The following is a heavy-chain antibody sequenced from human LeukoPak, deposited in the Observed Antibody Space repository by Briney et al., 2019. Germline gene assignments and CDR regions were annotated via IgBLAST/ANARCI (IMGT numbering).Heavy chain of an antibody. Sequence: SETLSLTCTVSGGSISSYYWSWIRQPPGKGLEWIGYIYYSGSTNYNPSLKSRVTISVDTSKNQFSLKLSSVTAADTAVYYCAREYYCSSTSCFDYWGQGTLVTVSS. J-gene: IGHJ4*02. CDR3: AREYYCSSTSCFDY. CDR1: GGSISSYY. D-gene: IGHD2-2*01. CDR2: IYYSGST. V-gene: IGHV4-59*01.